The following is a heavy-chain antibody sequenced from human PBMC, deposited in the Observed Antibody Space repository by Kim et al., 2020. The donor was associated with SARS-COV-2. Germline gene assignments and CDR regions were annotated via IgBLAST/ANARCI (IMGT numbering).Heavy chain of an antibody. D-gene: IGHD2-21*02. V-gene: IGHV4-34*01. J-gene: IGHJ3*02. Sequence: SETLSLTCAVYGGSFSGYYWSWIRQPPGKGLEWIGEINHSGSTNYNPSLKSRVTISVDTSKNQFSLKLSSVTAADTAVYYCAAYCGGDCYLGHDAFDIWGQGTMVTVSS. CDR2: INHSGST. CDR3: AAYCGGDCYLGHDAFDI. CDR1: GGSFSGYY.